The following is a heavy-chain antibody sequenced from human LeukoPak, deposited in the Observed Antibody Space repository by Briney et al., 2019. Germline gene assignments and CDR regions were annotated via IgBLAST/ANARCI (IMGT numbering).Heavy chain of an antibody. J-gene: IGHJ3*02. V-gene: IGHV3-30*04. D-gene: IGHD1-26*01. CDR2: ISYDGSNK. Sequence: GGSLGLSCAASGFTFSSYAMHWVRQAPGKGLEWVAVISYDGSNKYYADSVKGRFTISRDNSKNTLYLQMNSLRAEDTAVYYCARAPKVGSYPGSFDIWGQGTMDTVSS. CDR3: ARAPKVGSYPGSFDI. CDR1: GFTFSSYA.